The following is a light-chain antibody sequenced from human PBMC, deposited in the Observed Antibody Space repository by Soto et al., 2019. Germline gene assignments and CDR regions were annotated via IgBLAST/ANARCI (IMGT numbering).Light chain of an antibody. CDR1: QTVSSSY. Sequence: EIVLTQSPGTLSLSPGERATLSCRASQTVSSSYLAWYQQKRGRAPRPLIYGASSRATGIPDRFSGSGSGTDFTLTISRLEPEDFAVYFCQQYGTSPTWTFGQGTKVEIK. V-gene: IGKV3-20*01. J-gene: IGKJ1*01. CDR3: QQYGTSPTWT. CDR2: GAS.